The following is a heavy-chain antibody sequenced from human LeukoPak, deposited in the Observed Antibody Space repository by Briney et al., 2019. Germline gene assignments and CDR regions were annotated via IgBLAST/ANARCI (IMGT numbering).Heavy chain of an antibody. CDR3: VDGSGPGYYGMDV. CDR2: IIPIFGTA. D-gene: IGHD3-10*01. Sequence: GASVNLSCTAAGGTFGSYAISWVRQAPGQGLEWMGWIIPIFGTANYAQKVQGRVTITADESTSTAYMELSSLRSEDTAVYYCVDGSGPGYYGMDVWGEGTTVTVSS. V-gene: IGHV1-69*13. J-gene: IGHJ6*01. CDR1: GGTFGSYA.